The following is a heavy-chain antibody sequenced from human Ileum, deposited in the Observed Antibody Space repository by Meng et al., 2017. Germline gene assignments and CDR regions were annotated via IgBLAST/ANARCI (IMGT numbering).Heavy chain of an antibody. CDR3: GREVLNPALTY. J-gene: IGHJ4*02. CDR1: GFTFGDSA. D-gene: IGHD2-8*01. CDR2: IRTKSSGGTT. Sequence: GGSLRLYCKGAGFTFGDSAMSWFRQAPGKGLEWLGFIRTKSSGGTTDYAASVKGRFIISRDDSASIAYLQMSSLKTEDTAVYYCGREVLNPALTYWGQGKLVNGAS. V-gene: IGHV3-49*03.